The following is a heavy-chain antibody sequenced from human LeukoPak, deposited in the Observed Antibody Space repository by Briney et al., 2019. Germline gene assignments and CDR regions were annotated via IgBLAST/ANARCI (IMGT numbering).Heavy chain of an antibody. CDR3: ARSYSSSSGTAWDS. Sequence: GGSLRLSCAASGFTFNTYSMNWVRQAPGKGLEWLSYISSSSTSIYYADSVKGRFTISRDNAKNSLYLKMNSLRADDTAVYYCARSYSSSSGTAWDSWGQGTLVTVSS. CDR1: GFTFNTYS. D-gene: IGHD6-6*01. CDR2: ISSSSTSI. V-gene: IGHV3-48*04. J-gene: IGHJ4*02.